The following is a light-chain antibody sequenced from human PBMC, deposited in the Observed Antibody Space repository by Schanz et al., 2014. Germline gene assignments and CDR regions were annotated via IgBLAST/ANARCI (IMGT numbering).Light chain of an antibody. CDR3: ATWDDGLTARV. CDR2: NVN. CDR1: NSDVGGYDY. J-gene: IGLJ3*02. V-gene: IGLV2-11*01. Sequence: QSALTQPRSVSGSPGQSVTISCTGTNSDVGGYDYVSWYQQHPGKAPKLLIYNVNERPSGVPDRFSGSKSGNTASLTISGLQAEDDADYYCATWDDGLTARVFGGGTKLTVL.